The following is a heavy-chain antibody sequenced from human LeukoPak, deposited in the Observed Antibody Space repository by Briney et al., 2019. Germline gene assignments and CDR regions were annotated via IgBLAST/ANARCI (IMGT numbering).Heavy chain of an antibody. D-gene: IGHD6-19*01. CDR3: ARVCSDSSGWNLFDY. V-gene: IGHV1-2*02. J-gene: IGHJ4*02. CDR2: INPNTGGT. Sequence: ASLKVSCKPSGYTFTGYFMHWVRQAPGQGLEGMGWINPNTGGTKYAQKFQGRVIMTRDTSISTAYMELSRLTSDDAAMYYCARVCSDSSGWNLFDYWGQGTLVTVSS. CDR1: GYTFTGYF.